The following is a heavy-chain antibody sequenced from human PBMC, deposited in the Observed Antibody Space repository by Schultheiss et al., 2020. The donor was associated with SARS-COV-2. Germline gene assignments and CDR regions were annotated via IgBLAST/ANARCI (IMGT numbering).Heavy chain of an antibody. Sequence: ASVKVSCKAAGYTFTNYYMNWVRQAPGHGLEWMGIINPSGGSTSYAQKFQGRVTMTRDTSTSTVYMELSSLRSEDTAVYYCARDRGSGWTFDYWGQGTLVTVSS. J-gene: IGHJ4*02. CDR2: INPSGGST. D-gene: IGHD6-19*01. V-gene: IGHV1-46*01. CDR3: ARDRGSGWTFDY. CDR1: GYTFTNYY.